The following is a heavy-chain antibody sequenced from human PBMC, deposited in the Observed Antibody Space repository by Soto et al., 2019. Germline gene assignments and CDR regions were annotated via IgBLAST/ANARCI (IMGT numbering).Heavy chain of an antibody. CDR2: MSHSGST. J-gene: IGHJ4*02. D-gene: IGHD3-16*01. V-gene: IGHV4-39*01. Sequence: SETLSLTCTVSGGSVNTYNLFWAWIRQPPGKGQEWIGSMSHSGSTYYNPSLKSRVTIYVDTSKNQLSLNLSSVTAADTALYYCARQGSGAYYPFNYWGLRTLVTVSS. CDR1: GGSVNTYNLF. CDR3: ARQGSGAYYPFNY.